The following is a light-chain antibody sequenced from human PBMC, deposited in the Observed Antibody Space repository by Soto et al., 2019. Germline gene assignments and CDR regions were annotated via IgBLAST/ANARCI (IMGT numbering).Light chain of an antibody. V-gene: IGKV2-28*01. CDR3: MHALHTPA. Sequence: DIVMTQSPLSLPVTPGEPASISCRSSQRRLHSNGYNYLDWYLQKPGQSPQLLIYLGSNRASGVDDRFSGSGSGTDITLKISRVEAEDVGVYSCMHALHTPAFGQGPKVAIK. CDR1: QRRLHSNGYNY. CDR2: LGS. J-gene: IGKJ1*01.